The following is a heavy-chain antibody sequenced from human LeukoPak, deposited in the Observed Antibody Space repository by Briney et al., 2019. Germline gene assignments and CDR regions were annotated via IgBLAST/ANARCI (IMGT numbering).Heavy chain of an antibody. J-gene: IGHJ4*02. V-gene: IGHV3-30*18. Sequence: GRSLRLSCAASGFTFSSYGMHWVRQAPGKGLEWVAVISYDGSNKYYADSVKGRFTISRDNSKNTLYLQMNSLRAEDTAVYYCAKRRLQYSYGLGFFDYWGQGTLVTVSS. CDR1: GFTFSSYG. CDR3: AKRRLQYSYGLGFFDY. D-gene: IGHD5-18*01. CDR2: ISYDGSNK.